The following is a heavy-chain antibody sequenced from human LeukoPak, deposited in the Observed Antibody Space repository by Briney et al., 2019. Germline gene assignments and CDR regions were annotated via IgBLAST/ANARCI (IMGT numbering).Heavy chain of an antibody. J-gene: IGHJ3*02. Sequence: GGSLRLSCAASGFTFSSYAMSWVRQAPGKGLEWVSVISGSGGSTYYADSVKGRFTISRDNSKSTLYLQMNSLRAEDTAVYYCATDPIWLTKYDDCDSWGQGTMVTVSS. CDR3: ATDPIWLTKYDDCDS. CDR1: GFTFSSYA. V-gene: IGHV3-23*01. CDR2: ISGSGGST. D-gene: IGHD3-10*01.